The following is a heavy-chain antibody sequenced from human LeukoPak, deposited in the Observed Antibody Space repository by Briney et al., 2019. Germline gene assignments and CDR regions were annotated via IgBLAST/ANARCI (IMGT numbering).Heavy chain of an antibody. J-gene: IGHJ4*02. CDR1: GFTFSNAW. CDR2: IKSKTDGGTT. D-gene: IGHD3-22*01. CDR3: TTDRYYYDSSGYYYAGFDY. V-gene: IGHV3-15*01. Sequence: GGSLRLSCAASGFTFSNAWMSWVRQAPGKGLEWVGRIKSKTDGGTTDYAAPVKGRFTISRDDSKNTLYLQMNSLKTEDTAVYYCTTDRYYYDSSGYYYAGFDYWGQGTLVTVSS.